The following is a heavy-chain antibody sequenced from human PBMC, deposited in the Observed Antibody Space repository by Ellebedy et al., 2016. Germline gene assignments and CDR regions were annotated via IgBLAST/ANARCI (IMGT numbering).Heavy chain of an antibody. V-gene: IGHV1-18*01. D-gene: IGHD2-21*02. Sequence: ASVKVSCXASGYILRDYGISWVRQAPGQGLEWMGWISDHNDNTNFTQKFQGRVTMTTDTSTNTAYMELRSLRSDDAAVYYCARRASCGGDCRRGEVDNWGQGTLVTVSS. CDR3: ARRASCGGDCRRGEVDN. CDR2: ISDHNDNT. CDR1: GYILRDYG. J-gene: IGHJ4*02.